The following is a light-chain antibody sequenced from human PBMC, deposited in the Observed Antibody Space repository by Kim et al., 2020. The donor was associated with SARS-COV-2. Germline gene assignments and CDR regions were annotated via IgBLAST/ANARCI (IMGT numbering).Light chain of an antibody. CDR3: QAWDSSTAYV. V-gene: IGLV3-1*01. J-gene: IGLJ1*01. Sequence: YELTQPPSVSVSPGQTASITCSGDKLGDKYACWYQQKPGQSPVLVIYQDSKRPSGIPERFSGSNSGNTATLTISGTQAMDEADYYCQAWDSSTAYVFGTRTKVTVL. CDR1: KLGDKY. CDR2: QDS.